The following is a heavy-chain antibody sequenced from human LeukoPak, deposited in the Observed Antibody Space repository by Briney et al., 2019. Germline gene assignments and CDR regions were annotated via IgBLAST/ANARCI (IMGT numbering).Heavy chain of an antibody. V-gene: IGHV4-59*01. Sequence: SETLSLTCTVSGGSISSYYWSWIRQPPGKGLEWIGDIYYSGSTNYNPSLKSRVTISVDTSKNQFSLKLSSVTAADTAVYYCARYGSSWYGYYYYYMDVWGKGTTVTVSS. CDR1: GGSISSYY. CDR2: IYYSGST. CDR3: ARYGSSWYGYYYYYMDV. J-gene: IGHJ6*03. D-gene: IGHD6-13*01.